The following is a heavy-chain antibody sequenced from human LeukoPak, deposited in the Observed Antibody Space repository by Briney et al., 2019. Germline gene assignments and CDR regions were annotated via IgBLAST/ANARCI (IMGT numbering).Heavy chain of an antibody. Sequence: GESLKISCKGSGYSFTSYWLGWVRQMPGKGLEWMGGIYPGDSDTRYSPYFQGQVTISVDKSTSTAYLQWISLRASDTAMYYCARGPHYDFLTGYYSSHFDYWGQGTLVSVSS. D-gene: IGHD3-9*01. V-gene: IGHV5-51*01. CDR2: IYPGDSDT. CDR1: GYSFTSYW. CDR3: ARGPHYDFLTGYYSSHFDY. J-gene: IGHJ4*02.